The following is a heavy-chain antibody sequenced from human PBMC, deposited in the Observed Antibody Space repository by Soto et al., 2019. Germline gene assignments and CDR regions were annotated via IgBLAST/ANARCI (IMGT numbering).Heavy chain of an antibody. J-gene: IGHJ5*02. CDR2: IYGNDDN. V-gene: IGHV2-5*01. D-gene: IGHD2-21*02. Sequence: SPTPVNPTQTLTRTCTFSGFSLSTRGLAVGWIRQPPGKALEWLALIYGNDDNRYSPSLRGRLTITKDTSKNQVVLEMTYMDPVDTAIYYCANHTIKTAPNWFDPWGLGILVTVSS. CDR1: GFSLSTRGLA. CDR3: ANHTIKTAPNWFDP.